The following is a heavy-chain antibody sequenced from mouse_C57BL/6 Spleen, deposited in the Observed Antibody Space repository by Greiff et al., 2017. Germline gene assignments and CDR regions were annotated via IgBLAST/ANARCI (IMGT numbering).Heavy chain of an antibody. CDR3: ARDYYGSSPFYWYFDV. D-gene: IGHD1-1*01. CDR1: GFTFSSYA. Sequence: EVMLVESGGGLVKPGGSLKLSCAASGFTFSSYAMSWVRQTPEKRLEWVATISDGGSYTYYPDNVKGRFTISRDNAKNNLYLQMSHLKSEDTAMYYCARDYYGSSPFYWYFDVWGTGTTVTVSS. J-gene: IGHJ1*03. V-gene: IGHV5-4*01. CDR2: ISDGGSYT.